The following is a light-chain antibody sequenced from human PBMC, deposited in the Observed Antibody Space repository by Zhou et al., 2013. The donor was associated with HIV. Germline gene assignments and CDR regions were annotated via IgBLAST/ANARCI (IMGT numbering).Light chain of an antibody. CDR1: QRVSTN. CDR3: QQYHIYPVT. CDR2: GAS. J-gene: IGKJ5*01. V-gene: IGKV3-15*01. Sequence: EIVMTQSPATLSVSPGERVTLSCRASQRVSTNLAWYQRRPGQAPRLLMFGASVRDTGIPARFSGSGSGTEFTLTISSLQPDDFATFYCQQYHIYPVTFGPGTRLQI.